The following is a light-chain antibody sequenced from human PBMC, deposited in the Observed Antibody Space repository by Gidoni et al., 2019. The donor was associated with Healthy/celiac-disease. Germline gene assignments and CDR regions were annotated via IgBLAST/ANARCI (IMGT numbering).Light chain of an antibody. V-gene: IGLV2-14*01. J-gene: IGLJ3*02. CDR1: SSDVGGYND. CDR2: DVS. CDR3: SSYTSSSTLWV. Sequence: SALTQPASVSGSPGQSLPISCTGTSSDVGGYNDVSWYQQHPGKAPKLMIYDVSNRPSGVSNRFSGSKSGNTASLTISGLQAEDEADYYCSSYTSSSTLWVFGGGTKLTVL.